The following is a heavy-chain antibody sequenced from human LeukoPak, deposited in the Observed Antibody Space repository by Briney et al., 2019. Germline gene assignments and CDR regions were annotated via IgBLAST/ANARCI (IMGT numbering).Heavy chain of an antibody. CDR2: VFHSGST. V-gene: IGHV4-4*02. J-gene: IGHJ3*02. CDR1: GDSISSSDW. D-gene: IGHD5-12*01. Sequence: SETLSLTCAVSGDSISSSDWWSWVRQPPGKGLQWIGEVFHSGSTNYSPSLKGRVTISVDKSNNQFSLKLTSVTAADTAVYYCARGPSGLRSPFNTWGQGTTVTVSS. CDR3: ARGPSGLRSPFNT.